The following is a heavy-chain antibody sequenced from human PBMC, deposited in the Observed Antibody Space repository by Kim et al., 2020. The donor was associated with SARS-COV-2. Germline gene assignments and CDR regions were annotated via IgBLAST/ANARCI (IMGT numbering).Heavy chain of an antibody. J-gene: IGHJ6*02. CDR3: ARDGFDFWSGSGFYYYYGLDV. V-gene: IGHV3-33*01. CDR1: GFTFSNYA. Sequence: GGSLRLSCAASGFTFSNYAFHWVRQGPGKGLEWVASIWYDGSNEHYADSVKGRLTISRDNDKNTLNLQMNSLSAEDTAVYYCARDGFDFWSGSGFYYYYGLDVWGQGTTVTVSS. CDR2: IWYDGSNE. D-gene: IGHD3-3*01.